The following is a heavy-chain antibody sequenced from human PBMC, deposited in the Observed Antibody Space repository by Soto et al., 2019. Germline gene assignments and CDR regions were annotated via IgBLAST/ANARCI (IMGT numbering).Heavy chain of an antibody. CDR1: GGSISPYS. Sequence: QVHLQGSSPGLVKPSETLSLTCTVSGGSISPYSWSWIRQPPGKGLEWIGYIFYNGGTNYNPSLKSRVTISVDTSKNQFSLRLTSVTAADTAVYYCARYHSSGFYGDYWGQGTLVTVSS. CDR3: ARYHSSGFYGDY. D-gene: IGHD6-19*01. V-gene: IGHV4-59*08. J-gene: IGHJ4*02. CDR2: IFYNGGT.